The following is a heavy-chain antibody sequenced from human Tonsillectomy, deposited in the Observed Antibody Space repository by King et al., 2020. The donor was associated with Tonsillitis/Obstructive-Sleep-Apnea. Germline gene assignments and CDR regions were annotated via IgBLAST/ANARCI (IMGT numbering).Heavy chain of an antibody. CDR2: INTNTGNP. CDR1: GYTFTSYA. V-gene: IGHV7-4-1*02. D-gene: IGHD2-2*02. J-gene: IGHJ4*02. Sequence: QLVQSGSELKKPGASVKVSCKASGYTFTSYAMNWVRQAPGQGLEWMGWINTNTGNPTYAQGFTGRFVFSLDTSVSTTYLQISSLKAEDTAVYYCASGYCSSTSCYTTCDYSGEGTLVTVSS. CDR3: ASGYCSSTSCYTTCDY.